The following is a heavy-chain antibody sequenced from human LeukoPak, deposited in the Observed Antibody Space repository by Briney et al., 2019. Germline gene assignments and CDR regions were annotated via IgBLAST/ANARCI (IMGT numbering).Heavy chain of an antibody. D-gene: IGHD1-26*01. CDR1: GGSINTDY. Sequence: SETLSLTCTVSGGSINTDYWSWIRQPAGRGLEWIGRVYTSGNTKYNASLQSRVTMSIDTSTKQFFLKLSSVTAADTAVCYCARETLVGTTNYFDNWGQGTLVTVSS. CDR2: VYTSGNT. J-gene: IGHJ4*02. CDR3: ARETLVGTTNYFDN. V-gene: IGHV4-4*07.